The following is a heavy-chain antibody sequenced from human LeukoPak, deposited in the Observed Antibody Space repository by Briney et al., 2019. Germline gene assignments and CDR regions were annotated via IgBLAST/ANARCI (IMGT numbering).Heavy chain of an antibody. V-gene: IGHV3-74*01. CDR2: INSDVTST. CDR1: GFTFSNYW. D-gene: IGHD3-9*01. Sequence: PGGSLRLSCAASGFTFSNYWMHWVRQGPGKGLVWVSRINSDVTSTTYAESEKGRFTISRDNAKNTLYLQIDSLRAEDTAMYYCARASGTNAGYVQVDYWGQGTLVTVSS. CDR3: ARASGTNAGYVQVDY. J-gene: IGHJ4*02.